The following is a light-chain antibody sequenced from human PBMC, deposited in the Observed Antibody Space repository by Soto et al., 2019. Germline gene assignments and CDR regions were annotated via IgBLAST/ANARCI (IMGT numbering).Light chain of an antibody. Sequence: QSVLTQPPSVSGAPGQRVTISCTGSGSNLGAGYDVHWYQQLPGTAPKLVIYRNNQRPSGVPDRFSGSKSGTSASLAIRGLRSEDEADYYCAAWDDSLSGLYVFGTGTQLTVL. CDR1: GSNLGAGYD. CDR3: AAWDDSLSGLYV. J-gene: IGLJ1*01. CDR2: RNN. V-gene: IGLV1-47*01.